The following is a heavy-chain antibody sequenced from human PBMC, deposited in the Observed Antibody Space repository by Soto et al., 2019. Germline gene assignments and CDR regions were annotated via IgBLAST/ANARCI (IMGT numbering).Heavy chain of an antibody. J-gene: IGHJ6*02. CDR2: ISAYNGNT. D-gene: IGHD4-17*01. V-gene: IGHV1-18*01. CDR3: ARDPDYGDYAENYYYFGMDV. CDR1: GYTFTSYG. Sequence: ASVKVSCKASGYTFTSYGISWVRQAPGQGLEWMGWISAYNGNTNYAQKLQGRVTMTTDTSTSTAYMELRSLRSDDTAVYYCARDPDYGDYAENYYYFGMDVWGQGTTVNVPS.